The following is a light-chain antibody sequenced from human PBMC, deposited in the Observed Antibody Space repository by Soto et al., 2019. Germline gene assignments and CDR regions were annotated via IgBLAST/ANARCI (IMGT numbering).Light chain of an antibody. J-gene: IGKJ2*01. CDR2: GSS. CDR3: QQYGSSPPYT. CDR1: QSVSGTY. Sequence: ELVLTQSPGTLSLSPGERATLSCRASQSVSGTYLAWYQQKPGQSPRLLIYGSSDRATGIPDRFSGSGSETDFTLTISRVEPEDFAVYYCQQYGSSPPYTFGQGTRLEI. V-gene: IGKV3-20*01.